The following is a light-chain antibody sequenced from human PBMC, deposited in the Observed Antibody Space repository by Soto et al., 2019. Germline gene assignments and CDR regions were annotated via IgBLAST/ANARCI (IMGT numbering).Light chain of an antibody. Sequence: DIQMTQSPSTLSATVGDRVTITCRASQSISSWLAWYQQKPGKAPQLLIYKASSLESGVPPRFTGSGAGAAFPLTISSPQPNDFATYYCHQYNSYSPLTFDGGTKVEIK. J-gene: IGKJ4*01. CDR3: HQYNSYSPLT. CDR1: QSISSW. V-gene: IGKV1-5*03. CDR2: KAS.